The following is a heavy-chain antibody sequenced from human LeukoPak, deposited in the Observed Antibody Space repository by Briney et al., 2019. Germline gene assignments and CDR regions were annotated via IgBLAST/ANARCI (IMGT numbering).Heavy chain of an antibody. Sequence: SVKVSCKAYGGTFSSYAISWVRQAPGQGLEWMGGIIPIFGTANYAQKFQGRVTITADESTSTAYMELSSLRSEDTAVYYCARDPESGSYWGYNWFDPWGQGTLVTVSS. V-gene: IGHV1-69*13. D-gene: IGHD1-26*01. CDR2: IIPIFGTA. CDR3: ARDPESGSYWGYNWFDP. J-gene: IGHJ5*02. CDR1: GGTFSSYA.